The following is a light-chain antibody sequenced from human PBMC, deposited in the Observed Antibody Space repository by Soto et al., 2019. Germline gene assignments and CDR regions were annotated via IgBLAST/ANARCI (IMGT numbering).Light chain of an antibody. CDR2: GAS. CDR1: QSVSSSY. J-gene: IGKJ2*01. V-gene: IGKV3-20*01. CDR3: QQYGSSFYT. Sequence: EIVLTQSPGTLSLSPGERATLSCRASQSVSSSYLAGYQQKPGQAPRLLIYGASSRATGIPDRFSGSGSGTDFTLTISRLEPEDFAVYYCQQYGSSFYTFGQGTKLEIK.